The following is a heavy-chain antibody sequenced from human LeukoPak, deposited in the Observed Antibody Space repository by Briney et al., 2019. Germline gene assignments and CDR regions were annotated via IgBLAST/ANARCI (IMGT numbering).Heavy chain of an antibody. D-gene: IGHD6-13*01. Sequence: SQTLSLACAISGDDVSTNKATWNWIRQSPSRGLEWLGRTYYKSQLYNAYAVSVKSRITIPPDTSTNQFSLHLNSVTPDDTAVFYCVRLVGNSWLDYWGQGTLVTVSS. CDR3: VRLVGNSWLDY. J-gene: IGHJ4*02. CDR1: GDDVSTNKAT. V-gene: IGHV6-1*01. CDR2: TYYKSQLYN.